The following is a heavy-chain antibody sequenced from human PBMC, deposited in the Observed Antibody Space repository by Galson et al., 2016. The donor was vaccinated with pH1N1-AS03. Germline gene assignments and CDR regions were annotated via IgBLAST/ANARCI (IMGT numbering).Heavy chain of an antibody. J-gene: IGHJ3*02. V-gene: IGHV3-64D*06. CDR2: ISDNGINT. D-gene: IGHD5-18*01. Sequence: SLRLSCAASGFTFRTFSIYWVRQAPGKGLEYVSGISDNGINTYYADPVKARFTISRDKSKNTVYLQMSSLRTEDTAVYYCIKEGNRLQSRRSDASDIWGRGTMVTVSS. CDR1: GFTFRTFS. CDR3: IKEGNRLQSRRSDASDI.